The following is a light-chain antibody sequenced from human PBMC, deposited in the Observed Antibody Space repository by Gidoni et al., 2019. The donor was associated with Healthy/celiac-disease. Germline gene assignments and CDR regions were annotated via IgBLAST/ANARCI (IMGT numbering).Light chain of an antibody. V-gene: IGKV3-11*01. CDR1: KSVSSY. J-gene: IGKJ5*01. Sequence: EIVLTQSLATLSLSPGERATLSCRASKSVSSYLAWYQQKTGEAPRILIYDESNRATGIPAMFSSSGSGTDFTLTISSLEPEDFAVYYCQQRSNWPPITFGQGTRLEIK. CDR2: DES. CDR3: QQRSNWPPIT.